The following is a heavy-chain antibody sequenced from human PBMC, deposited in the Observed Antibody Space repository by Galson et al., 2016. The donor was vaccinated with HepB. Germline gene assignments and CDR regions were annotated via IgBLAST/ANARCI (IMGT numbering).Heavy chain of an antibody. CDR1: GFSFRTYA. J-gene: IGHJ4*02. V-gene: IGHV3-30*18. CDR2: LLHDGTKD. CDR3: AKDRYGSGTNYLDL. D-gene: IGHD3-10*01. Sequence: SLRLSCAGSGFSFRTYAMHWVRQAPGKGLQWVAALLHDGTKDEYAESAKGRFTISRDNSNNTVFLQMNNLRTDDTALYYCAKDRYGSGTNYLDLWGQGAPVTVSS.